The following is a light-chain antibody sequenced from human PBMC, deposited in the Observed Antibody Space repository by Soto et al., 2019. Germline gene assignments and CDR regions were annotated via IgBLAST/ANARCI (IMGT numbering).Light chain of an antibody. J-gene: IGKJ5*01. CDR2: AAS. CDR3: QQLNSYLIT. Sequence: IQMTQSPSFLSASVGDRVTITCRASRGISSYLAWYQQKPGKAPKLLIYAASTLQTGVPSRFSGSGSGTEFTLTISSLQPEDFATYYCQQLNSYLITFGQGTRLEI. CDR1: RGISSY. V-gene: IGKV1-9*01.